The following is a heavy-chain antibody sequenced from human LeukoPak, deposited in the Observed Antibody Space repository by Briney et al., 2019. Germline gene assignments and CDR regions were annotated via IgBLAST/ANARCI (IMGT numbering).Heavy chain of an antibody. CDR2: IGFDGTNK. D-gene: IGHD1-14*01. J-gene: IGHJ6*03. V-gene: IGHV3-30*02. Sequence: PGGSLRLSCAASGFTFSSFGMNWVRQAPGKGLEWVSFIGFDGTNKYYADSVKGRFTISRDNSKNTLFLQMNSLRAEDTAIYYCAKDCCGTGYYYYYMDVWGKGTTVTISS. CDR1: GFTFSSFG. CDR3: AKDCCGTGYYYYYMDV.